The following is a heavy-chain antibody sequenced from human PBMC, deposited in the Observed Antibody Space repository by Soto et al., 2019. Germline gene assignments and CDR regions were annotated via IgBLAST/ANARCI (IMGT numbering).Heavy chain of an antibody. Sequence: EVQLVESGGGLVQPGGSLKLSCAASGFTFSGSAMHWVRQASGKGLEWVGRIRSKANSYATAYAASVKGRFTISRDDSKDTAYLQMNSLKTEDTGVYFRTTFGGSPPNYWGQGTLVTVSS. J-gene: IGHJ4*02. CDR2: IRSKANSYAT. CDR1: GFTFSGSA. CDR3: TTFGGSPPNY. V-gene: IGHV3-73*01. D-gene: IGHD1-26*01.